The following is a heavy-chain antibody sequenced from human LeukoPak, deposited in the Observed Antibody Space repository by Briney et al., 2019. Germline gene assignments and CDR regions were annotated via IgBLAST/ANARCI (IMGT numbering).Heavy chain of an antibody. V-gene: IGHV4-31*03. Sequence: SETLFLTCTVSGGSISSGGYYYSWIRQHPGKGLEWIGYIYYSGSTYYNPSLKSRVTISVDTSKNQFSLKLSSVTAADTAVYYCARAAPTPSSRGWFYYYMDVWGKGTTVTVSS. CDR3: ARAAPTPSSRGWFYYYMDV. CDR1: GGSISSGGYY. D-gene: IGHD6-13*01. J-gene: IGHJ6*03. CDR2: IYYSGST.